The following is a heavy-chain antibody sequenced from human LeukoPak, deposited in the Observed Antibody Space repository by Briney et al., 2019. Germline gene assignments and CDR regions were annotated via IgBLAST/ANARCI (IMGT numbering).Heavy chain of an antibody. CDR1: GFTFSSYS. Sequence: GGSLRLSCAASGFTFSSYSMNWVRQAPGKGLEWVSSISSSSSYIYYADSVKGRFTISRDNAKNSLYLQMNSLRAEDTAVYYCARVPLIAVAVNWSDPWGQGTLVTVSS. J-gene: IGHJ5*02. CDR2: ISSSSSYI. D-gene: IGHD6-19*01. CDR3: ARVPLIAVAVNWSDP. V-gene: IGHV3-21*01.